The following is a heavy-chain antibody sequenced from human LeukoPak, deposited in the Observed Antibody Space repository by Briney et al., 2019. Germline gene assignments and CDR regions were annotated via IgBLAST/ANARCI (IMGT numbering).Heavy chain of an antibody. V-gene: IGHV3-30-3*01. CDR3: ARDGARYCSGGSCYSYYFDY. D-gene: IGHD2-15*01. CDR1: GFSFNDYA. Sequence: GRSLRLSCAATGFSFNDYAMHWVRQAPGKGLEWVAVISYDGSNKYYADSVKGRFTISRDNSKNTLYLQMNSLRAEDTAVYYCARDGARYCSGGSCYSYYFDYWGQGTLVTVSS. J-gene: IGHJ4*02. CDR2: ISYDGSNK.